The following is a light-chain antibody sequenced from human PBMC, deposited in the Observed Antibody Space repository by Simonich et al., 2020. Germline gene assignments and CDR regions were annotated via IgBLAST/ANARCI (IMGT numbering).Light chain of an antibody. V-gene: IGKV4-1*01. CDR3: QQYNNWPSWT. CDR2: WAS. Sequence: DIVMTQSPDSLAVSLGERATINCKSSQSVLYSSNNKNYLAWYQQKPGQPPKLLIYWASTRESGVPDRVSGSGSGTDFTLTISSLQSEDFAVYYCQQYNNWPSWTFGQGTKVEIK. CDR1: QSVLYSSNNKNY. J-gene: IGKJ1*01.